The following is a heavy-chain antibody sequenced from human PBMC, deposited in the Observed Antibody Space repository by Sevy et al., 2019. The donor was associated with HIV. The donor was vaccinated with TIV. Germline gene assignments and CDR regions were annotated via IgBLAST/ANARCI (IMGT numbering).Heavy chain of an antibody. V-gene: IGHV3-15*01. Sequence: GGSLRLSCAASGFSFTYSWMNWVRQAPGKGLEWLGRIKSKADGETTDYAAPVKGRFTISRDDPKNSRFLQMNSLKTEDTAVYYCIRSDTSGSFDYWGQGTLVTVSS. CDR2: IKSKADGETT. D-gene: IGHD3-22*01. CDR1: GFSFTYSW. CDR3: IRSDTSGSFDY. J-gene: IGHJ4*02.